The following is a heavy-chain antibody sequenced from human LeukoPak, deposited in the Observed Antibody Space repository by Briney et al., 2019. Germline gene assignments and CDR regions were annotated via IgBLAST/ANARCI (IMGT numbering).Heavy chain of an antibody. J-gene: IGHJ3*02. CDR1: GGSISSYY. V-gene: IGHV4-59*01. CDR2: IYYSGST. Sequence: ASETLSLTCTVSGGSISSYYWSWIRQPPGKGLEWIGYIYYSGSTNYNPSLKSRVTISVDTSKNQFSLKLSSVTAADTAVYYCAGGSLGAFDIWGQGTMVTVSS. CDR3: AGGSLGAFDI.